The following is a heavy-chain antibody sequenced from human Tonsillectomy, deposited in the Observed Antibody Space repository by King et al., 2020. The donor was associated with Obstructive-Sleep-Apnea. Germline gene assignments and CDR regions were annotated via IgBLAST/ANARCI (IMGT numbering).Heavy chain of an antibody. Sequence: QLQESGPGLVKPSGTLSLTCAVSGGSISSGNWWTWVHQPPGKGLEWIGEIYNSGRTNFNPSLKSRGAISVDRSKNRFSLKLTSVTAADTAVYYCARSPTLEAAGMALGYWGQGTLVTVSS. D-gene: IGHD6-13*01. V-gene: IGHV4-4*02. CDR1: GGSISSGNW. CDR3: ARSPTLEAAGMALGY. CDR2: IYNSGRT. J-gene: IGHJ4*02.